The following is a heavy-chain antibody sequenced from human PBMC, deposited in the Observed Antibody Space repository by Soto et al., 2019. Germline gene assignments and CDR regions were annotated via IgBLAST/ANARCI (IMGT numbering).Heavy chain of an antibody. D-gene: IGHD6-19*01. Sequence: QVQLQESGPGLVKPSETLSLTCTVSGGSVSSGSYHWGWIRQPPGKGLEWIGYIYHSGSTHYNPSLRSRVTISVDTPKNQFPLSLTSVTAAATAVYYCARLSVAWFDPWGQGTLVTVAS. CDR3: ARLSVAWFDP. J-gene: IGHJ5*02. CDR1: GGSVSSGSYH. CDR2: IYHSGST. V-gene: IGHV4-61*01.